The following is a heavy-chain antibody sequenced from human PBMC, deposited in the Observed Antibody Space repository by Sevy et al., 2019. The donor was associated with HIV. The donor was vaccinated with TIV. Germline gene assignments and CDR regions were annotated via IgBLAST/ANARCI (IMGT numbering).Heavy chain of an antibody. CDR3: ARDGYYGSGSYRGPYYFDY. V-gene: IGHV3-21*01. J-gene: IGHJ4*02. D-gene: IGHD3-10*01. CDR1: GFTFSSYS. Sequence: GGSLRLSCAASGFTFSSYSMNWVRQAPGKGLEWVSSISSSSSYIYYADSVKGRFTISRDNAKNSLYLQMNSLRAEDTAVYYCARDGYYGSGSYRGPYYFDYWGQGTLVTVSS. CDR2: ISSSSSYI.